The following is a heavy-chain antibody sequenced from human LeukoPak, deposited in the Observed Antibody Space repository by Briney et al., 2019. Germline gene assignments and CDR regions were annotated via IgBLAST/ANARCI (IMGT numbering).Heavy chain of an antibody. CDR1: GFTFSNYW. J-gene: IGHJ4*02. D-gene: IGHD2-15*01. CDR3: ARGHCSGGRCSRGY. Sequence: GGSLRLSCAASGFTFSNYWMSWVRQAPGKGLEWVANIKQDGSEKYYVDSVKGRFTISRYNAKNSLYLQMNSLRAEDTAVYYCARGHCSGGRCSRGYWGQGTLVTVSS. V-gene: IGHV3-7*01. CDR2: IKQDGSEK.